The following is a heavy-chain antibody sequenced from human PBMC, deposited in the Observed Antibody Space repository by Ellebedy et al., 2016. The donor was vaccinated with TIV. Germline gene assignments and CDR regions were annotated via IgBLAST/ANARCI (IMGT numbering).Heavy chain of an antibody. CDR2: ISGGGGST. V-gene: IGHV3-23*01. J-gene: IGHJ4*02. CDR3: ARGFSSAWYWDN. Sequence: GESLKISXAASGFTFSSYAVSWVRQSPGKGLGWVSAISGGGGSTYYADSVKGRFTISRDNSKNTLYLHMNSLRAEDTAIYYCARGFSSAWYWDNWGQGTLVTVSS. D-gene: IGHD6-13*01. CDR1: GFTFSSYA.